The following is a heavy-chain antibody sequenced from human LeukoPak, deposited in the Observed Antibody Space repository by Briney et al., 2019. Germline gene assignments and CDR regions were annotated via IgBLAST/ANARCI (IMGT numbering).Heavy chain of an antibody. D-gene: IGHD3-3*01. CDR1: GGSISSGGYY. V-gene: IGHV4-31*03. CDR2: IYYSGST. CDR3: ARGSSYYDFWSGYHDKTTTEVNLDY. Sequence: SETLSLTCTVSGGSISSGGYYWSWIRQHPGKGLEWIGYIYYSGSTYYNPSLKSRVTISVDTSKNQFPLKLSSVTAADTAVYYCARGSSYYDFWSGYHDKTTTEVNLDYWGQGTLVTVSS. J-gene: IGHJ4*02.